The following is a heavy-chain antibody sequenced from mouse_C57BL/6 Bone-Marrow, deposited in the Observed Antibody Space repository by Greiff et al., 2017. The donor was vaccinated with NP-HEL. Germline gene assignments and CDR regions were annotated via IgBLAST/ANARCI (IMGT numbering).Heavy chain of an antibody. V-gene: IGHV1-69*01. CDR2: IDPSDSYT. CDR3: AREEEEPFAY. J-gene: IGHJ3*01. Sequence: QQSCKASGYTFTSYWMHWVKQRPGQGLEWIGEIDPSDSYTNYNQKFKGKSTLTVDKSSSTAYMQLSSLTSEDSAVYYCAREEEEPFAYWGQGTLVTVSA. CDR1: GYTFTSYW.